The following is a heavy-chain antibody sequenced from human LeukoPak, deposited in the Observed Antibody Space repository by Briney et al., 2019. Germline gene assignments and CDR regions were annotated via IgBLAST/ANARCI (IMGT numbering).Heavy chain of an antibody. CDR2: ISSSGTTT. V-gene: IGHV3-11*01. Sequence: GGSLRLSCAASGFTFGDYFMSWVRQAPGKGLEWVSFISSSGTTTYYEDSVKGRFTISRDNAKTSLFLQMNSLRVEDTAVYYCARVGHYYESSGYLRYYFGLDVWGPGTTVTVSS. CDR1: GFTFGDYF. J-gene: IGHJ6*02. D-gene: IGHD3-22*01. CDR3: ARVGHYYESSGYLRYYFGLDV.